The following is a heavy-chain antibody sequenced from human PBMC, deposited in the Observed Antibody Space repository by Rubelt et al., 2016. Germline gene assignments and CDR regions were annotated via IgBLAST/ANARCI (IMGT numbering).Heavy chain of an antibody. V-gene: IGHV4-59*08. CDR2: IYYSGNT. Sequence: GYIGYIYYSGNTNYNPSLKSRVTISIDTSKNQFSLKLNSVTAADTAVYYCARLRDAFDIWGQGTMVTVSS. CDR3: ARLRDAFDI. J-gene: IGHJ3*02.